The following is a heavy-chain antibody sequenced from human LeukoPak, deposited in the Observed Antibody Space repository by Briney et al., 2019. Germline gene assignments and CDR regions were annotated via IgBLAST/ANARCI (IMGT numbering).Heavy chain of an antibody. CDR3: AREASGYYDSSPLDY. J-gene: IGHJ4*02. V-gene: IGHV1-46*01. CDR1: GGTFSSYA. Sequence: ASVKVSCKASGGTFSSYAISWVRQAPGQGLEWMGIINPSGGSTSYAQKFQGRVTMTRDTSTSTVYMELSSLRSEDTAVYYCAREASGYYDSSPLDYWGQGTLVTVSS. CDR2: INPSGGST. D-gene: IGHD3-22*01.